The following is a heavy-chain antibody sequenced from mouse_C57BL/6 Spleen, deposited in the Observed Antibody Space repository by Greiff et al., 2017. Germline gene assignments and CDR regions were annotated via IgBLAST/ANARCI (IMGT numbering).Heavy chain of an antibody. CDR3: TRHGSPNY. D-gene: IGHD1-1*01. V-gene: IGHV1-15*01. J-gene: IGHJ2*01. CDR2: IDPETGGT. Sequence: VQLQESGAELVRPGASVTLSCKASGYTFTDYEMHWVKQTPVHGLEWIGAIDPETGGTAYNQKFKGKAILTADKSSSTAYMELRSLTSEDSAVYYCTRHGSPNYWGQGTTLTVSS. CDR1: GYTFTDYE.